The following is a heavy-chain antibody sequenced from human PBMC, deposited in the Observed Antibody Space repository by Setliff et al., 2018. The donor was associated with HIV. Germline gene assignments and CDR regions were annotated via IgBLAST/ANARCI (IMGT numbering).Heavy chain of an antibody. CDR2: FIPLYGSR. CDR1: GDTFSNVL. V-gene: IGHV1-69*05. J-gene: IGHJ4*02. CDR3: SSGSGYCTNGVCYIGVHKIPDRYYSDY. Sequence: SVKVSCKASGDTFSNVLITWVRQDPGQGLEWMGGFIPLYGSRNYAQRFQGRVSMNTDGVMSTAYMELSSLTPDDTAVYYCSSGSGYCTNGVCYIGVHKIPDRYYSDYWGQGTLVTVSS. D-gene: IGHD2-8*01.